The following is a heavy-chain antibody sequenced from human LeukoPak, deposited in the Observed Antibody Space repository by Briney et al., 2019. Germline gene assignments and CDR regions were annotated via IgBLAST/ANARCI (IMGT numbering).Heavy chain of an antibody. V-gene: IGHV3-15*01. J-gene: IGHJ4*02. CDR2: IKSKGDSETT. CDR3: TTDRGLTMIRGVLVD. Sequence: VGSLRPSCALSGFAFTNAWMTWVRQAPGTGLEWCGRIKSKGDSETTDYAEPVKGRFSMSRDDSEATMYLQMYGLEAEDTAVYYCTTDRGLTMIRGVLVDWGLGALVTVSS. CDR1: GFAFTNAW. D-gene: IGHD3-10*01.